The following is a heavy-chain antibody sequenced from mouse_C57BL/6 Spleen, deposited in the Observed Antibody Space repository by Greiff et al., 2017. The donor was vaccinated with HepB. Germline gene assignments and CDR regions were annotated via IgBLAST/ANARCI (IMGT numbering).Heavy chain of an antibody. CDR3: ARTAQATLDY. J-gene: IGHJ2*01. V-gene: IGHV1-18*01. Sequence: EVKLMESGPELVKPGASVKIPCKASGYTFTDYNMDWVKQSHGKSLEWIGDINPNNGGTIYNQKFKGKATLTVDKSSSTAYMELRSLTSEDTAVYYCARTAQATLDYWGQGTTLTVSS. CDR1: GYTFTDYN. D-gene: IGHD3-2*02. CDR2: INPNNGGT.